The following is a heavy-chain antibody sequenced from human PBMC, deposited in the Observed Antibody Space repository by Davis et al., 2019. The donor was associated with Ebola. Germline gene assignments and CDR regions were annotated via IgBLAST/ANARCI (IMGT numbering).Heavy chain of an antibody. Sequence: GGSLRLSCAASGFTFSSYSMNWVRQAPGKGLEWVSAISGSGGSTYYADSVKGRFTISRDNSKNTLYLQMNSLRAEDTAVYYCAKDRGLYCSSTSCYSPWFDPWGQGTLVTVSS. J-gene: IGHJ5*02. CDR2: ISGSGGST. V-gene: IGHV3-23*01. CDR3: AKDRGLYCSSTSCYSPWFDP. D-gene: IGHD2-2*02. CDR1: GFTFSSYS.